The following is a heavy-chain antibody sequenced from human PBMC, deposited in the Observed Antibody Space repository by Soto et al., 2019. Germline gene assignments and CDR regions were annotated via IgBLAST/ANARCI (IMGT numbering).Heavy chain of an antibody. Sequence: PSETLSLTCTVSGGSISSYYWSWIRQPPGKGLEWIGYIYYSGSTNYNPSLKSRVTISVDTSKNQFSLKLSSVTAADTAVYYCARADIVLVPAAMGFDYWGQGTLVTVSS. CDR3: ARADIVLVPAAMGFDY. J-gene: IGHJ4*02. CDR1: GGSISSYY. D-gene: IGHD2-2*01. V-gene: IGHV4-59*01. CDR2: IYYSGST.